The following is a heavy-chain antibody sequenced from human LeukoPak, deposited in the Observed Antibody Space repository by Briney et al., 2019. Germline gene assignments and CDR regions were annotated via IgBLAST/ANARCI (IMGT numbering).Heavy chain of an antibody. CDR1: GGSISSSNW. CDR3: ARRLSVRSGGGNRGSAFDP. Sequence: PSETLSLTCTVSGGSISSSNWWSWVRQPPGKGLEWIGEIYHSGSTNYNPSLKSRVTISVDTSKNQFSLKLSSVTAADTAVYYCARRLSVRSGGGNRGSAFDPWGQGTLVTVSS. V-gene: IGHV4-4*02. CDR2: IYHSGST. D-gene: IGHD2-15*01. J-gene: IGHJ5*02.